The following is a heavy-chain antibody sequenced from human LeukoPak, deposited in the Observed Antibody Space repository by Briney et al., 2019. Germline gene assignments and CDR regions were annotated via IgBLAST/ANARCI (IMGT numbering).Heavy chain of an antibody. J-gene: IGHJ4*02. Sequence: GGSLRLSCAASGFTFSGYGMHWVRQAPGKGLEWVAFIRYDGSNKYYADSVKGRFTISRDNSKNTLYLQMNSLRAEDTAVYYCAKDRIAARYFDYWGQGTLVTVSS. V-gene: IGHV3-30*02. CDR3: AKDRIAARYFDY. CDR2: IRYDGSNK. D-gene: IGHD6-6*01. CDR1: GFTFSGYG.